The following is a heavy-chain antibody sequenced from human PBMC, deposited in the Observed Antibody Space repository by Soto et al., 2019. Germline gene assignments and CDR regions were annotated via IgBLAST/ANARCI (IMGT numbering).Heavy chain of an antibody. CDR3: ARSVRNAANDY. CDR2: INHSGST. Sequence: QVQLQQWGAGLLKPSETLSLTCAVYGGSFSGYYWSWIRQPPGKGLEWIGEINHSGSTNYNPSLKRRVSIYVDPPKTQFPLKLSSVTAADTAVYYCARSVRNAANDYWGQGTLVTVSS. CDR1: GGSFSGYY. V-gene: IGHV4-34*01. J-gene: IGHJ4*02. D-gene: IGHD5-18*01.